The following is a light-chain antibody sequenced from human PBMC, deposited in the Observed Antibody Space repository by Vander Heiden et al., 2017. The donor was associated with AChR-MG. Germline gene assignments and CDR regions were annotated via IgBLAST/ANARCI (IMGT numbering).Light chain of an antibody. V-gene: IGLV1-44*01. Sequence: QSVLTQPPSASGTPGQRVTISCSGSSSNIGTNTVNWYQQFPGTAPKLLIYRNNQRPSGVPDRFTGSKSGTSASLAISGLQSEDEADYHCAAWDESLSGYWVFGGGTKLTVL. CDR1: SSNIGTNT. CDR2: RNN. CDR3: AAWDESLSGYWV. J-gene: IGLJ3*02.